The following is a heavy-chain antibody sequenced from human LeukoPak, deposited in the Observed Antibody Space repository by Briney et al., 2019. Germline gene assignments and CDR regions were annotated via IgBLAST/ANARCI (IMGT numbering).Heavy chain of an antibody. CDR3: ARGEWELSISSYNWFDP. CDR1: GYAFTSYD. D-gene: IGHD1-26*01. V-gene: IGHV1-69*06. J-gene: IGHJ5*02. CDR2: IIPIFGTA. Sequence: GASVKVSCKASGYAFTSYDINWVRQATGQGLEWMGGIIPIFGTANYAQKFQGRVTITADKSTSTAYMELSSLRSEDTAVYYCARGEWELSISSYNWFDPWGQGTLVTVSS.